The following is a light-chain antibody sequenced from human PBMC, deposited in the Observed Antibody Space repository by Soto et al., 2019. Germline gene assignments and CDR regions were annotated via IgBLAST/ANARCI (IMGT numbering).Light chain of an antibody. CDR1: NIGGKS. CDR3: HVWDSSSDHYV. CDR2: DDS. J-gene: IGLJ1*01. Sequence: SYELTQPPSVSVAPGRTARITCGGNNIGGKSVHWYQQKPGQAPVLVVYDDSDRPSGVPDRFSGSNSGDTATLNSRRVEAGDEADYYCHVWDSSSDHYVFGTGTKVTVL. V-gene: IGLV3-21*02.